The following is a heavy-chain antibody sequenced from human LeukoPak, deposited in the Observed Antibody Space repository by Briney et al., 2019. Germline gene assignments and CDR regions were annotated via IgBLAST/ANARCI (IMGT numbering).Heavy chain of an antibody. D-gene: IGHD1-7*01. V-gene: IGHV3-74*01. CDR1: RFTFSSYW. J-gene: IGHJ4*02. CDR2: INSDGSST. Sequence: GGSLRLSCAASRFTFSSYWMHWVRQAPGKGLVWVSRINSDGSSTSYADSVKGRFTISRDNAKNTLYLQMNSLRAEDTAVYYCARARWNYDPFDYWGQGTLVTVSS. CDR3: ARARWNYDPFDY.